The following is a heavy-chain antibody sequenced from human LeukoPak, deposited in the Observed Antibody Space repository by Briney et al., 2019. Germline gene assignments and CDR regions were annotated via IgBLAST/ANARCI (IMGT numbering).Heavy chain of an antibody. Sequence: GGSLRLSCAASGFTFSTYGMHWVRQAPGKGLEWVAAAQGDGRLQYYADSVKGRFTISKDISKSTLYVQMNSLRAEDTAVYYCATGGGFYYGHWGQGTLVTVSS. J-gene: IGHJ4*02. CDR2: AQGDGRLQ. D-gene: IGHD3-22*01. CDR1: GFTFSTYG. V-gene: IGHV3-30*02. CDR3: ATGGGFYYGH.